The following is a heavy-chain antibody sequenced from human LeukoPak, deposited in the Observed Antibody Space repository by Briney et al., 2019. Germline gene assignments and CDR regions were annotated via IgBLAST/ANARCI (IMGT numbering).Heavy chain of an antibody. CDR1: GFTFSSYA. V-gene: IGHV3-23*01. Sequence: GGSLRLSCAASGFTFSSYAMSWVRQAPGKGLEGVSIISVSGDSTHYADSVKGRFTISRDNSKNTLYLQMNSLRAEDTAVYYCAKRHYSSGFYGMDVWGQGTTVTVSS. CDR2: ISVSGDST. CDR3: AKRHYSSGFYGMDV. J-gene: IGHJ6*02. D-gene: IGHD6-19*01.